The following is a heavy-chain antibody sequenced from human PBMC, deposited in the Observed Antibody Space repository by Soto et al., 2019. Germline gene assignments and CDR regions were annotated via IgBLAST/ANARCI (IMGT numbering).Heavy chain of an antibody. CDR1: GFTFSSYA. CDR3: ATTGGGSYYFDC. Sequence: GGSLRLSCAASGFTFSSYAMSWVRQAPGKGLEWVSAISGSGGSTYYAYSVKGRFTISRDNSKNTLYLQMNSLRAEDTAVYYCATTGGGSYYFDCWGQGTLVTVSS. CDR2: ISGSGGST. D-gene: IGHD1-26*01. J-gene: IGHJ4*02. V-gene: IGHV3-23*01.